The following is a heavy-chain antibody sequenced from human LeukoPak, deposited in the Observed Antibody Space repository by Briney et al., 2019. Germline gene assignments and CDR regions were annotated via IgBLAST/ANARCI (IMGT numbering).Heavy chain of an antibody. J-gene: IGHJ4*02. Sequence: GGSLRLSCAASGFTFSSYAMHWVRQAPGKGLEWVAVISYDGSNKYYADSVKGRFTISRDNSKNTLYLQMNSLRAEDTAVYYCAKLGSGYYRYFDYWGQGTLVTVSS. CDR1: GFTFSSYA. CDR3: AKLGSGYYRYFDY. CDR2: ISYDGSNK. D-gene: IGHD3-22*01. V-gene: IGHV3-30*04.